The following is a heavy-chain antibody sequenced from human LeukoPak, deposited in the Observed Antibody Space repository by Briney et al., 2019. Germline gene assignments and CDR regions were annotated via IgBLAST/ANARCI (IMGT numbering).Heavy chain of an antibody. V-gene: IGHV4-59*01. CDR2: IYYSGST. Sequence: SETLSLTCTVSGSSISSYYWSWIRQPPGKGLEWIGYIYYSGSTNYNPSLKSRVTISVDTSKNQFSLKLSSVIAADTAVYYCARALGHYDILTGYSPPDAFDIWGQGTMVTVSS. CDR1: GSSISSYY. J-gene: IGHJ3*02. D-gene: IGHD3-9*01. CDR3: ARALGHYDILTGYSPPDAFDI.